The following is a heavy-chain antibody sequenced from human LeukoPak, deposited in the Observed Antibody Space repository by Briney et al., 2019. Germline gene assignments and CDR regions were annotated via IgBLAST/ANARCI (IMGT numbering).Heavy chain of an antibody. CDR3: ARDSDWKVPVY. D-gene: IGHD2-2*01. Sequence: GGSLRLSCAASGFTFSSYSMNWVRQAPGKGLEWVSSISSSSYIYCADSVKGRFTISRDNAKNSLYLQMNSLRAEDTAVYYCARDSDWKVPVYWGQGTLVTVSS. CDR2: ISSSSYI. CDR1: GFTFSSYS. V-gene: IGHV3-21*01. J-gene: IGHJ4*02.